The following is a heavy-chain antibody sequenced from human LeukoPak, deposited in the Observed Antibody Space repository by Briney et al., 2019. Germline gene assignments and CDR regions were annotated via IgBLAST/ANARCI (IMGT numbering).Heavy chain of an antibody. D-gene: IGHD3-22*01. CDR2: MYLSGTT. Sequence: SSGTLSLTCTVSGDSINSLDLWSWVRQPPGKGLEWIGEMYLSGTTHSNPSVKSRVTISIDKSKNQFFLNLSSVTAADTAEYYCAGLVGRYSSGLYYYYFDYWGQGTLVTVSS. CDR1: GDSINSLDL. J-gene: IGHJ4*02. V-gene: IGHV4-4*02. CDR3: AGLVGRYSSGLYYYYFDY.